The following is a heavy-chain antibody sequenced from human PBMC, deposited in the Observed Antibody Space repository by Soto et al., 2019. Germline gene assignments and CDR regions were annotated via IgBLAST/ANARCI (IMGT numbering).Heavy chain of an antibody. J-gene: IGHJ3*02. CDR3: ATWLQREHAFDI. CDR1: GFSFSGKNY. Sequence: DVQLEEYGGGLIQPGGSLRLSCAASGFSFSGKNYLTWVRQAPGKGLEWVSALYSSDGTYYADSVKGRCSVSRYNSKNTFYLQLHSLRPEDTALYFCATWLQREHAFDIWGLGTMLTVSS. CDR2: LYSSDGT. D-gene: IGHD1-1*01. V-gene: IGHV3-53*01.